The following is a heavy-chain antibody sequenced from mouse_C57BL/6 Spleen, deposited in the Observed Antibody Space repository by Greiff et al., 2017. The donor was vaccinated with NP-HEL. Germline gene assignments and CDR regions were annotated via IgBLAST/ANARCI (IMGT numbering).Heavy chain of an antibody. CDR2: IWSGGST. V-gene: IGHV2-2*01. J-gene: IGHJ2*01. Sequence: QVQLKESGPGLVQPSQSLSITCTVSGFSLTSYGVHWVRQSPGKGLEWLGVIWSGGSTDYNAAFISRLSISKDNSKSQVFFKMNSLQADDTAIYYCARAAYDYDRFDYWGQGTTLTVSS. CDR1: GFSLTSYG. CDR3: ARAAYDYDRFDY. D-gene: IGHD2-4*01.